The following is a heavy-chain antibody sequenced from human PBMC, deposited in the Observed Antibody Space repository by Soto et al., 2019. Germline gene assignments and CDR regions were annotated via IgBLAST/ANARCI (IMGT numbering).Heavy chain of an antibody. D-gene: IGHD2-21*02. CDR2: INHSGST. J-gene: IGHJ4*02. CDR1: GGSFSGYY. V-gene: IGHV4-34*01. CDR3: ARGKFRSYCGGDCYSAPFDY. Sequence: SETLSLTCAVYGGSFSGYYWSWIRQPPGKGLEWIGEINHSGSTNYNPSLKSRVTISVDTSKNQFSLKLSSVTAADTAAYYCARGKFRSYCGGDCYSAPFDYWGQGTLVTVSS.